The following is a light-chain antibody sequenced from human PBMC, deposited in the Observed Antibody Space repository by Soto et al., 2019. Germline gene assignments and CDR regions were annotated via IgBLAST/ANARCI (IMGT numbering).Light chain of an antibody. Sequence: QSVLTQPPSASGTPGQTVTISCSGSSSNIGSSYVSWYQQLPGTAPKLLIYKKTQRPSGVPDRFSASKSGTSASLAISGLLSEDEADYYSAAWDDSLNNWVFGGGTKLTVL. V-gene: IGLV1-47*01. J-gene: IGLJ3*02. CDR2: KKT. CDR1: SSNIGSSY. CDR3: AAWDDSLNNWV.